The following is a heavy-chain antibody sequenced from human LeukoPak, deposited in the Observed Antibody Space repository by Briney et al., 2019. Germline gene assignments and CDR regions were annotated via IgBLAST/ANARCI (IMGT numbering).Heavy chain of an antibody. CDR1: RFTITDYS. V-gene: IGHV3-21*01. J-gene: IGHJ4*02. Sequence: PGGSLRLSCAASRFTITDYSMNWVRQAPGKGLEWVSSISSSSSYIYYADSVKGRFTISRDNAKNSLYLQMNSLRAEDTAVYYCARVHRVYGDYGNLEDYWGQGTLVTVSS. D-gene: IGHD4-17*01. CDR3: ARVHRVYGDYGNLEDY. CDR2: ISSSSSYI.